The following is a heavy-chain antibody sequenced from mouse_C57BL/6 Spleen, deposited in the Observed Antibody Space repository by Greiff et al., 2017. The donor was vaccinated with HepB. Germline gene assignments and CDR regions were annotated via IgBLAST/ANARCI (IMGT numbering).Heavy chain of an antibody. Sequence: ESGPGLVKPSQSLSLTCSVTGYSITSGYYWNWIRQFPGNKLEWMGYISYDGSNNYNPSLKNRISITRDTSKNQFFLKLNTVTTEDTATYYCAKGEDYDVFDYWGQGTTLTVSS. CDR1: GYSITSGYY. CDR3: AKGEDYDVFDY. D-gene: IGHD2-4*01. V-gene: IGHV3-6*01. J-gene: IGHJ2*01. CDR2: ISYDGSN.